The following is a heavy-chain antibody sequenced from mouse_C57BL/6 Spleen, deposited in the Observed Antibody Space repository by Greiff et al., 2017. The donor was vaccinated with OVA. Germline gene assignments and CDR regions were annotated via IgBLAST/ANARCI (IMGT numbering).Heavy chain of an antibody. J-gene: IGHJ3*01. V-gene: IGHV6-3*01. CDR2: IRLKSDNYET. CDR3: TGNYSDLAWFAY. Sequence: EVKLVESGGGLVQPGGSMKLSCVASGFTFSNYWMNWVRQSPEKGLEWVAQIRLKSDNYETHYAESVKGRFLSSIDDSKRRVYLHMNNLSAEYTVIYYCTGNYSDLAWFAYWGQGTLVTVSA. CDR1: GFTFSNYW. D-gene: IGHD2-13*01.